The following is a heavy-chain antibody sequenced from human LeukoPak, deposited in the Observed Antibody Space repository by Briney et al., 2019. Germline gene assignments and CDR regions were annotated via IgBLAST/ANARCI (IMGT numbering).Heavy chain of an antibody. CDR1: GFTFSSYA. CDR3: ARSTNSYGHFDY. V-gene: IGHV3-23*01. J-gene: IGHJ4*02. CDR2: ISGSGGST. Sequence: GGSLRLSCAASGFTFSSYAMSWVRQAPGKGLEWVSAISGSGGSTYYADSVKGRFTISRDNSKNTLYLQMNSLRAEDTAVYYCARSTNSYGHFDYWGQGTLVTVSS. D-gene: IGHD5-18*01.